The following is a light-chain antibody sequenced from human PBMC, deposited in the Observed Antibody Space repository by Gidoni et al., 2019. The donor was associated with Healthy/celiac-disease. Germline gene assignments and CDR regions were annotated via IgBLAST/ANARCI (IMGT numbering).Light chain of an antibody. J-gene: IGKJ4*01. V-gene: IGKV1-39*01. CDR1: QSITSY. Sequence: DIQLTQPPSSLSASVGDSVTITCRASQSITSYLTWYQQKPGKAPKLLIYAASSLQSGVPSRFSGSGSGTDFTLTISSRQPEDFATYYCQQSYSNPLTFGGXTKVEIK. CDR3: QQSYSNPLT. CDR2: AAS.